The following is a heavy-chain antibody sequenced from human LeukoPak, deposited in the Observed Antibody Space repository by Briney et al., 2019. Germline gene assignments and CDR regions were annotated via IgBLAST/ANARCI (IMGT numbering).Heavy chain of an antibody. D-gene: IGHD3-16*01. J-gene: IGHJ5*02. Sequence: GGSLRLSCAASGFIFKDYWMIWVRQAPGKGLEWVANIKQDGSEKYYVDSVKGRFTISRDNAKNSLYLQMNTLRAEDTAMYYCAKDAQPRSRWFDPWGQGALVTVSS. CDR2: IKQDGSEK. V-gene: IGHV3-7*03. CDR1: GFIFKDYW. CDR3: AKDAQPRSRWFDP.